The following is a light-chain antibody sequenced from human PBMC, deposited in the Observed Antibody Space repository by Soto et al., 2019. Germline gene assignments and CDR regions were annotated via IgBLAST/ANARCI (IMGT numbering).Light chain of an antibody. CDR1: QSVDSNY. Sequence: EIVLTQSPGTLSLSPGERATLSCRASQSVDSNYLAWYQQKPGQAPRLLIYGASTRATGIPDRFSGSGSETHFTLTINRLEPEDFAVYYCQQYGSSSSWTFGQGTKVDFK. J-gene: IGKJ1*01. CDR3: QQYGSSSSWT. CDR2: GAS. V-gene: IGKV3-20*01.